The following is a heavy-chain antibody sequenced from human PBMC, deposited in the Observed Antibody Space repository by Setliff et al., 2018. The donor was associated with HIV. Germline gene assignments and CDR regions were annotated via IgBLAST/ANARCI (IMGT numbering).Heavy chain of an antibody. V-gene: IGHV1-69*04. J-gene: IGHJ4*02. CDR1: GGTFSSYT. D-gene: IGHD5-12*01. Sequence: SVKVSCKASGGTFSSYTISWVRQAPGQGLEWMGRIIPILGIANYAQKLQGRVTMTTDTSTSTAYMELRSLRSDDTAVYYCARDEYSGYARTFDYWGQGTLVTVSS. CDR3: ARDEYSGYARTFDY. CDR2: IIPILGIA.